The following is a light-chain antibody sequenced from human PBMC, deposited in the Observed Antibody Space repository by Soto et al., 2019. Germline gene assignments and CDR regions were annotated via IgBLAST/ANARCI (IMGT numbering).Light chain of an antibody. CDR1: QSVTTSY. Sequence: EIVLTQSPGTLSLSAGERATLSCRASQSVTTSYLARYQQKPGQAPRLLIYGASSRAAGIPDRFSGSGSGTDFTLTISRLEPEDFAVYYCQQYGSSPPTFGPGTKVDIK. V-gene: IGKV3-20*01. CDR3: QQYGSSPPT. CDR2: GAS. J-gene: IGKJ3*01.